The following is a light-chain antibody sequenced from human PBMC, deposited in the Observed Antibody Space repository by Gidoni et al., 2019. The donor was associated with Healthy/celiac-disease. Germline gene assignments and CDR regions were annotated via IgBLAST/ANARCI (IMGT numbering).Light chain of an antibody. Sequence: NLMLTQSHSLSDSPGKTVTISCTGSSGSIASNYVQWYQQRPGSAPTTVIYEDNQSPSGVPDRFSGSIDSSSNSASLTISGLKTEDEADYYCQSYDSSNHVVFGGGTKLTVL. J-gene: IGLJ2*01. CDR1: SGSIASNY. CDR2: EDN. CDR3: QSYDSSNHVV. V-gene: IGLV6-57*02.